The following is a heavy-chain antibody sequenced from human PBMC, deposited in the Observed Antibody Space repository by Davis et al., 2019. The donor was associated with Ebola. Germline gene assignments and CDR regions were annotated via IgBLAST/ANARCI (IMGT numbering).Heavy chain of an antibody. CDR2: ISYDGSDK. CDR1: GFTFSHYG. V-gene: IGHV3-30*18. J-gene: IGHJ4*02. CDR3: AKVIRITTVRGVDY. Sequence: GGSLRLSCAVSGFTFSHYGMHWVRQAPGKGLEWVSVISYDGSDKYYADSVKGRFTISRDNAKNSLYLQMNSLRAEDTAVYYCAKVIRITTVRGVDYWGQGTLVAVSS. D-gene: IGHD3-10*01.